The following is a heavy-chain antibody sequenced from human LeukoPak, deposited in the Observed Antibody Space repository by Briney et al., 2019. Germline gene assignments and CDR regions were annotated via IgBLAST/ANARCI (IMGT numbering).Heavy chain of an antibody. V-gene: IGHV4-59*12. CDR1: GGSISSYY. D-gene: IGHD3-3*01. CDR2: IYYSGST. CDR3: ARGGLRFYTNWFDP. Sequence: PSETLSLTCTVSGGSISSYYWSWIRQPPGKGLEWIGYIYYSGSTNYNPSLKSRVTISVDTSKNQFSLKLSSVTAADTAVYYCARGGLRFYTNWFDPWGQGTLVTVSS. J-gene: IGHJ5*02.